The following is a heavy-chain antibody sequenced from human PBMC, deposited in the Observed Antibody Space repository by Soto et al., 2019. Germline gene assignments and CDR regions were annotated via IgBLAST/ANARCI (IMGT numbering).Heavy chain of an antibody. CDR1: GCSISSGGYY. V-gene: IGHV4-31*03. D-gene: IGHD2-2*01. CDR3: ASSTSPINWFDP. Sequence: TLSLTCTVSGCSISSGGYYWSWIRQHPGKGLEWIGYIYYSGSTYYNPSLKSRVTISVDTSKNQFSLKLSSVTAADTAVYYCASSTSPINWFDPWGQGTLVTVSS. CDR2: IYYSGST. J-gene: IGHJ5*02.